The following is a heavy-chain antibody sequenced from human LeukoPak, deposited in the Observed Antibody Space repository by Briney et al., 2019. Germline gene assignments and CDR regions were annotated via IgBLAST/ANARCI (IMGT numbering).Heavy chain of an antibody. CDR2: IYSGGST. J-gene: IGHJ4*02. CDR1: GFTFSNYW. V-gene: IGHV3-53*01. CDR3: AREGWYGYFDY. Sequence: GGSLRLSCAASGFTFSNYWMSWVRQAPGKGLEWVSVIYSGGSTHYADSVKGRFTISRDNSKNTLYLQMNSLRAEDTAVYYCAREGWYGYFDYWGQGTLVTVSS. D-gene: IGHD2-15*01.